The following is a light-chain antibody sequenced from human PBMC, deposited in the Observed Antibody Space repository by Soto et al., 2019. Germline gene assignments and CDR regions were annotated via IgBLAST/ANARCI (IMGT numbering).Light chain of an antibody. J-gene: IGKJ1*01. CDR2: AAS. Sequence: DIQMTQSPSSLSASVGDRVTITCRASQTIRTYLNWYQQKPGKAPNLLIHAASSLQSGVPSRFSGSGYGTDFTITICSLQPEDSENYYCKKSYIAPQTFGQGTKVEIK. CDR1: QTIRTY. CDR3: KKSYIAPQT. V-gene: IGKV1-39*01.